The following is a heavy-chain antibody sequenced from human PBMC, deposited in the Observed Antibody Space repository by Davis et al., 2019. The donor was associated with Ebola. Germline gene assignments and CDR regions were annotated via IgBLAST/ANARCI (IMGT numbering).Heavy chain of an antibody. CDR2: IWYDGSNK. D-gene: IGHD2-15*01. Sequence: PGGSLRLSCAASGFTFSSSGMHWVRQAPGKGLEWVALIWYDGSNKYYADSMKGRFTISRDNSKNSLYLQMNSLRAEDTAVYYCARGGVVVDNWFDPWGQGTLVTVSS. CDR1: GFTFSSSG. J-gene: IGHJ5*02. V-gene: IGHV3-30*02. CDR3: ARGGVVVDNWFDP.